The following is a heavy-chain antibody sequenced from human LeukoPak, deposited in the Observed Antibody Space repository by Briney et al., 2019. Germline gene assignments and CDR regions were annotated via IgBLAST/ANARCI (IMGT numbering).Heavy chain of an antibody. CDR1: GFTFSSYA. J-gene: IGHJ3*02. CDR3: AKSLGDYIWGSYRDAFDI. V-gene: IGHV3-23*01. Sequence: PGGSLRLSCAASGFTFSSYAMSWVRQAPGKGLEWVSAISGSGGSTNYADSVKGRFTISRDNSKNTLYLQMNSLRAEDTAVYYCAKSLGDYIWGSYRDAFDIWGQGTMVTVSS. CDR2: ISGSGGST. D-gene: IGHD3-16*02.